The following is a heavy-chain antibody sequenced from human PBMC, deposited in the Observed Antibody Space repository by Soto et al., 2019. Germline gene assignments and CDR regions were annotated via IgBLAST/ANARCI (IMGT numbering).Heavy chain of an antibody. CDR2: VYDSGST. D-gene: IGHD6-19*01. V-gene: IGHV4-61*01. CDR3: ARAGSGAVAAGWFDP. J-gene: IGHJ5*02. Sequence: QVQLQESGPGLVKPSETLSLTCTVSGGSVSSGSYYWSWIRQPPGTGLEWIGYVYDSGSTNYNPSPNSRFTISVDTPKNRSSLKLSSGTAADTAVYCWARAGSGAVAAGWFDPWGQGTLVTVSS. CDR1: GGSVSSGSYY.